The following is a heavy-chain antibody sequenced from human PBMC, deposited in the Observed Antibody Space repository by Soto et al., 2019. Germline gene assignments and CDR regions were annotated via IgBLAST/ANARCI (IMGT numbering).Heavy chain of an antibody. CDR3: ARVAY. J-gene: IGHJ4*02. CDR2: ISSGSSDT. V-gene: IGHV3-21*02. CDR1: GFTFSRLS. Sequence: EVQLVESGGGLVKPGESLRLSCEASGFTFSRLSMNWVRQVPGKGLEWVASISSGSSDTWYADSVKGRFIISRDNAQNSLFLQMNTLRPEDTAMYYCARVAYWGPGTQVTVSS.